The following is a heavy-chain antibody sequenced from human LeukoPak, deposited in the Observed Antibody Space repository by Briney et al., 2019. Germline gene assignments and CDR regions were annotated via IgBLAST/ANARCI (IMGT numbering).Heavy chain of an antibody. V-gene: IGHV3-23*01. CDR2: ISGSGGST. CDR3: AKRSFVPAARDNGSVYYFDY. CDR1: GFTFSSYA. Sequence: PGRSLRLSCAASGFTFSSYAMSGVRQAPGKGLEWVSAISGSGGSTYYADSVKGRFTIHRDNSKNTLYLQMNSLRAEDTAVYYCAKRSFVPAARDNGSVYYFDYWGQGTLVTVSS. D-gene: IGHD2-2*01. J-gene: IGHJ4*02.